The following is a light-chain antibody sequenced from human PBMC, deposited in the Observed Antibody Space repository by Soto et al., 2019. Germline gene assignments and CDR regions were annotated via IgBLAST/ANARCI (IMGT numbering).Light chain of an antibody. Sequence: QSALTQPAYVSGSPGQSITISCTGTSSDVGGYNYVSWYQQHPGKAPKLMIYDVSNRPSGVSNRFSGSKSGNTASLTTSGLQAEDEADYYCSSYTSSSTLEVFGTGTKLTVL. CDR1: SSDVGGYNY. J-gene: IGLJ1*01. CDR3: SSYTSSSTLEV. CDR2: DVS. V-gene: IGLV2-14*01.